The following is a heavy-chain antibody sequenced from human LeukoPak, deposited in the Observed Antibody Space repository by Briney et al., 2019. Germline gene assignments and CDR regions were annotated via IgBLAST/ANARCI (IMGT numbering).Heavy chain of an antibody. V-gene: IGHV3-20*04. Sequence: RPGGSLRLSCAASGFTFDDYGMSWVRQAPGRVLEWVSGINWNGGSTGYAESVKGRFTISRDNAKNSLYLQMNRLRGEDTALYYCARAPDYYYDSSGYYYYFDYWGQGTLVTVSS. D-gene: IGHD3-22*01. CDR1: GFTFDDYG. CDR2: INWNGGST. CDR3: ARAPDYYYDSSGYYYYFDY. J-gene: IGHJ4*02.